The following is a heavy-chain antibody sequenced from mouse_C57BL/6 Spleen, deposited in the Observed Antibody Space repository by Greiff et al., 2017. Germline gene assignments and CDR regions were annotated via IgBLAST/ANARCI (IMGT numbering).Heavy chain of an antibody. CDR1: GYAFSSYW. CDR3: ARRSNYGYVDY. Sequence: QVQLKQSGAELVKPGASVKISCKASGYAFSSYWMNWVKQRPGKGLEWIGQIYPGDGDTNYNGKFKGKATLTADKSSSTAYMQLSRLTSEDSAVYFCARRSNYGYVDYWGQGTTLTVSS. D-gene: IGHD2-5*01. J-gene: IGHJ2*01. V-gene: IGHV1-80*01. CDR2: IYPGDGDT.